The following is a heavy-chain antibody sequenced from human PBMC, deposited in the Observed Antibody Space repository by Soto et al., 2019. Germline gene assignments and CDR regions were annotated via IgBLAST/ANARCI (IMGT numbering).Heavy chain of an antibody. D-gene: IGHD5-18*01. CDR3: ATPRKNSYGYMPNYGMDV. J-gene: IGHJ6*02. Sequence: KVSCKASGGAFSSYAISWVRQAPGQGLEWMGGIIPIFGTANYAQKFQGRVTITADKSTSTAYMELSSLRSEDTAVYYCATPRKNSYGYMPNYGMDVWGQGTTVTVSS. CDR1: GGAFSSYA. CDR2: IIPIFGTA. V-gene: IGHV1-69*06.